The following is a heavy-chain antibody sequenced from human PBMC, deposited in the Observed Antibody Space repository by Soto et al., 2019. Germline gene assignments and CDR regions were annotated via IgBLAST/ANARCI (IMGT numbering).Heavy chain of an antibody. J-gene: IGHJ3*02. CDR1: GFTFSSYW. D-gene: IGHD4-17*01. Sequence: EVQLVESGGGLVQPGGSLRLSCAASGFTFSSYWMHWVRQAPGKGLVCVSRINTDGSTITYADSVKGRFTISRDNAKSTLYLQMNNLRAEDTAVYFCTRDWRGRLREAFEIWGQGTMVTVSS. CDR3: TRDWRGRLREAFEI. V-gene: IGHV3-74*01. CDR2: INTDGSTI.